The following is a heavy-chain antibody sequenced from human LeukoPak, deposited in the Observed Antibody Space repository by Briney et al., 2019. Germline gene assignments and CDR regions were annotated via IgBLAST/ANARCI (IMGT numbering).Heavy chain of an antibody. J-gene: IGHJ6*03. CDR3: ARHGNLVVPANYYYMDV. Sequence: SETLSLTCAVSGGSISSYYWNWIRQPPGKGLEWIGYIYYSGNTNYNPSLKSRVTISVDTSKNQFSLKLSSVTAADTAVYYCARHGNLVVPANYYYMDVWGKGTTVTVSS. CDR2: IYYSGNT. CDR1: GGSISSYY. V-gene: IGHV4-59*08. D-gene: IGHD2-2*01.